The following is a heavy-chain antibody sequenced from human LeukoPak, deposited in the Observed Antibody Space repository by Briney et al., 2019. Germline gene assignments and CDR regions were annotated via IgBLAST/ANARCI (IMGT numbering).Heavy chain of an antibody. J-gene: IGHJ6*02. CDR3: ARDSIAVAGTDGMDV. V-gene: IGHV3-30-3*01. D-gene: IGHD6-19*01. Sequence: PGGSLRLSCAAPGFTFSSYAMHWVRQAPGKGLEWVAVISYDGSNKYYADSVKGRFTISRDNSKNTLYLQMNSLRAEDTAVYYCARDSIAVAGTDGMDVWGQGTTVTVS. CDR2: ISYDGSNK. CDR1: GFTFSSYA.